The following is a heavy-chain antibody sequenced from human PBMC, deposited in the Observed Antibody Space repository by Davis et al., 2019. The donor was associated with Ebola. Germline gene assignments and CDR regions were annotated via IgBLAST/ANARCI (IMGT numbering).Heavy chain of an antibody. J-gene: IGHJ4*02. CDR3: ASYSSSGGNLY. CDR1: GFTFSDYY. CDR2: ISSGSTYT. D-gene: IGHD6-6*01. V-gene: IGHV3-11*06. Sequence: GESLKISCAASGFTFSDYYMSWIRQAPGKGLEWVSYISSGSTYTNYADSVKGRFTISRDNAKNSLYLQMNSLRAEDTAVYYCASYSSSGGNLYWGQGTLVTVSS.